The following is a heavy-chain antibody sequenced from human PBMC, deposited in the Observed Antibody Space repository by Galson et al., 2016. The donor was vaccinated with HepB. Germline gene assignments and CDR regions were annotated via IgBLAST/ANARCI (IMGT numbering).Heavy chain of an antibody. CDR1: GGIFTSHI. CDR2: IIPMLNTV. CDR3: ARSAFSSGWSEGGWFHS. D-gene: IGHD6-19*01. Sequence: SVKVSCKASGGIFTSHIFNWVRQAPGQTLEWMGRIIPMLNTVNYTQKFQGRVAFTADKSTTTAYMDLSSLRSDDTAVYYCARSAFSSGWSEGGWFHSWGQGTLVTVSS. J-gene: IGHJ5*01. V-gene: IGHV1-69*08.